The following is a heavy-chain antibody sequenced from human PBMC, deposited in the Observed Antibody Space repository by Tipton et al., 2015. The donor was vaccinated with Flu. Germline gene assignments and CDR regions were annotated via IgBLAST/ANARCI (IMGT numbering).Heavy chain of an antibody. V-gene: IGHV4-34*01. CDR1: GGSFSGYY. J-gene: IGHJ4*01. Sequence: TLSLTCSVYGGSFSGYYWTWIRQAPGKGLEWIGEINHSGSTHYGSSLKGRVTMSVDSSKNQFSLHLSSVTAADTAVYYCARVSPRRVTAIVVVMLPEGYFDYWGHGTPVIVSS. CDR2: INHSGST. D-gene: IGHD3-22*01. CDR3: ARVSPRRVTAIVVVMLPEGYFDY.